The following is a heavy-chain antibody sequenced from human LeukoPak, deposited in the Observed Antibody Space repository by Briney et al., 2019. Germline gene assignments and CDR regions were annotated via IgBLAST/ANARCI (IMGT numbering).Heavy chain of an antibody. CDR2: IYYSGST. D-gene: IGHD4-17*01. CDR1: GVSISSGGYY. J-gene: IGHJ4*02. Sequence: SETLSLTCTVSGVSISSGGYYWSWIRQHPGKGLEWIGYIYYSGSTYYNPSLKSRVTISVDTSKNQFSLKLSSVTAADTAVYYCARLPPYGDYDYWGQGTLVTVSS. V-gene: IGHV4-31*03. CDR3: ARLPPYGDYDY.